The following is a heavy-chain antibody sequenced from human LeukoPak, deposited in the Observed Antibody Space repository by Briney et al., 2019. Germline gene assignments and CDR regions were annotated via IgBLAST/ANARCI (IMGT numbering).Heavy chain of an antibody. J-gene: IGHJ4*02. CDR1: GGSISSSSYY. D-gene: IGHD3-22*01. CDR3: ARVYYDSSGYLFDY. Sequence: SETLSLTCTVSGGSISSSSYYWGWIRQPPGKGLEWIGSIYHSGSTYYNPSLKSRVTISVDTSKNQFSLKLSSVTAADTAVYYCARVYYDSSGYLFDYWGQGTLVTVSS. V-gene: IGHV4-39*07. CDR2: IYHSGST.